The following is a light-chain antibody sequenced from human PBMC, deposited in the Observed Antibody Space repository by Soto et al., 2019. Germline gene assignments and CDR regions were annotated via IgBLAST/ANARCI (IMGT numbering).Light chain of an antibody. Sequence: QSALTQPASVSGSPGQSIPVSCTGTSSDIGGHNYVSWSQQHPGKVPKLIIYEVTNRPSGVSNRFSGSKSGNTASLTVSGLQAEDEADYYCSSYTSSSTLEVFGGGTKLTVL. V-gene: IGLV2-14*01. CDR3: SSYTSSSTLEV. J-gene: IGLJ3*02. CDR2: EVT. CDR1: SSDIGGHNY.